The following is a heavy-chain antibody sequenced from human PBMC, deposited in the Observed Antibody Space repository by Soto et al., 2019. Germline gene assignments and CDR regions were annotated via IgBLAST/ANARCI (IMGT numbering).Heavy chain of an antibody. J-gene: IGHJ4*02. V-gene: IGHV4-61*01. CDR1: GDSVSSGSYY. D-gene: IGHD2-8*01. Sequence: SETLSLTCTVSGDSVSSGSYYWSWIRQPPGKGLEWIGYIYYSGSTNYNPSLKSRVTLSVDTSKNQFSLRLTSVTAEDTAVYYCARHEGNGNVWPLDYWGQGILVTVSS. CDR2: IYYSGST. CDR3: ARHEGNGNVWPLDY.